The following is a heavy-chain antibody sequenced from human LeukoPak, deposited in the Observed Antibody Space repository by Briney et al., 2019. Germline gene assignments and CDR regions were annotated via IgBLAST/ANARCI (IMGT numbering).Heavy chain of an antibody. CDR2: IGGVGDRT. V-gene: IGHV3-23*01. D-gene: IGHD6-19*01. CDR1: GFTFTPYA. CDR3: AKASRQAAVASPLDY. Sequence: GGSLRLSCAASGFTFTPYAMSWVRQAPGKGLEWVAGIGGVGDRTYYADSVKGRFTSSRDNSKDTLFLQMNSLKAEDTAVYYCAKASRQAAVASPLDYWGQGTLVTVSS. J-gene: IGHJ4*02.